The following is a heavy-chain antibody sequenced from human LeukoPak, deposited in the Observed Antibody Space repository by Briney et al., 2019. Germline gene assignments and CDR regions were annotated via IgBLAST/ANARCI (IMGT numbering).Heavy chain of an antibody. CDR2: INWNGGST. V-gene: IGHV3-20*01. J-gene: IGHJ3*02. CDR3: ARERGIAATNAFDI. D-gene: IGHD6-13*01. CDR1: GFTFDDYA. Sequence: PGGSLRLSCAASGFTFDDYAMSWVRQAPGKGLEWVSGINWNGGSTGYADSVKGRFTISRDNAKNSLYLQMNSLRAEGTALYHCARERGIAATNAFDIWGQGTMVTVSS.